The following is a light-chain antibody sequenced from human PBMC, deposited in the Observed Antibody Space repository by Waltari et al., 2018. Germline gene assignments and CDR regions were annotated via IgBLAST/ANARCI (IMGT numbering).Light chain of an antibody. J-gene: IGKJ1*01. CDR3: QHYVRLPVT. CDR1: QSVGRS. CDR2: DAS. Sequence: EIVLTQPQGPLSLSPGARATLTCRASQSVGRSLAWYKHKPGQAPRLLIDDASIRANGIPDRFSGGGSGTDFSLTISRLEPEDFAAYHCQHYVRLPVTFGQGTKVEIK. V-gene: IGKV3-20*01.